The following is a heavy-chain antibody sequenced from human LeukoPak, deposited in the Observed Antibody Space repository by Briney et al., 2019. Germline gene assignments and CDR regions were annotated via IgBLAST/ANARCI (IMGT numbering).Heavy chain of an antibody. CDR3: ATVPLAVAGDGYFEY. Sequence: RASVKVSCTASVGTFSSYAISWVRQAPGQGLEWMGGIIPIFGTANYAQKFQGRVTITADESTSTAYMELSSLRSEDTAVYYCATVPLAVAGDGYFEYWGQGTLVTVSS. V-gene: IGHV1-69*13. CDR2: IIPIFGTA. CDR1: VGTFSSYA. D-gene: IGHD6-19*01. J-gene: IGHJ4*02.